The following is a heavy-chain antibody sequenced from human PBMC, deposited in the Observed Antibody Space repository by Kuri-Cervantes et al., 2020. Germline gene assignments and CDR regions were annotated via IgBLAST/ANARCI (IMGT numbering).Heavy chain of an antibody. D-gene: IGHD1-26*01. Sequence: SVKVSCKASGGTFSSYAISWVRQAPGQGLEWMGGIIPIFGTANYAQKFQGRVTITTDESTNTAYMELSSLRSEDTAVYYCARGASPTGSYLYFYYHIDVWGKGTTVTVSS. V-gene: IGHV1-69*05. J-gene: IGHJ6*03. CDR3: ARGASPTGSYLYFYYHIDV. CDR1: GGTFSSYA. CDR2: IIPIFGTA.